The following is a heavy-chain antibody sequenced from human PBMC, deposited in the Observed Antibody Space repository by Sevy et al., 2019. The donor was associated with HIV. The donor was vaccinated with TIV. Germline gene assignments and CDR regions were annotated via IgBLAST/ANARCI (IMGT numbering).Heavy chain of an antibody. Sequence: GGSLRLSCAVSGFTVSANYMTWVRQAPGKGLEWVSVIYSDGTTHHEDSVKGRFSISRANSNNTLYLQMNSLRAEDTAVYYCARGKGGYGYGLNYWGQGTLVTVSS. CDR2: IYSDGTT. D-gene: IGHD5-18*01. CDR3: ARGKGGYGYGLNY. V-gene: IGHV3-66*01. CDR1: GFTVSANY. J-gene: IGHJ4*02.